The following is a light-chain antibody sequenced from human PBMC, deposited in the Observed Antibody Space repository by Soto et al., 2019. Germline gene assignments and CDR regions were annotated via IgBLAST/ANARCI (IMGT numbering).Light chain of an antibody. CDR1: QSIGSY. Sequence: DIQMTQSPSSLSASVGDRVTITCRASQSIGSYLAWYQQKPGEAPKLLIFAASTLQSGVPSRFSGSGSGTDFTLTISSLQAEDFATYYCQQLSTYPSTFGGGTKV. V-gene: IGKV1-9*01. J-gene: IGKJ4*01. CDR3: QQLSTYPST. CDR2: AAS.